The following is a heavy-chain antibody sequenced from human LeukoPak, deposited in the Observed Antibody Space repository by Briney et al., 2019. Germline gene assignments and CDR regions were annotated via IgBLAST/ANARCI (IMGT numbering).Heavy chain of an antibody. CDR1: GGTFSSYW. D-gene: IGHD1-20*01. J-gene: IGHJ5*02. CDR2: INQDGSEK. V-gene: IGHV3-7*01. CDR3: ARDMTGTTVLDP. Sequence: PGGSLRLSCTASGGTFSSYWRSWVRQAPGKGLEWVANINQDGSEKYYVDSVKGRFTISRENAKNSLYRQMNSLSAEDPAVYYCARDMTGTTVLDPCGQGSLVTVSS.